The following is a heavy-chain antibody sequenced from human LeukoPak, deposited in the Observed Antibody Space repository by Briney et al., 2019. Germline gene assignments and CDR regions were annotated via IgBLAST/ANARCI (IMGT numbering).Heavy chain of an antibody. J-gene: IGHJ4*02. Sequence: PGGSLRLSCAASGFTFDDYGMSWVRQAPGKGLEWVSVIYSGGSTYYADSAKGRFTISRDNSKNTLYLQMNSLRAEDTAVYYCARDGYYDSSDYWGQGTLVTVSS. CDR3: ARDGYYDSSDY. CDR1: GFTFDDYG. D-gene: IGHD3-22*01. V-gene: IGHV3-66*01. CDR2: IYSGGST.